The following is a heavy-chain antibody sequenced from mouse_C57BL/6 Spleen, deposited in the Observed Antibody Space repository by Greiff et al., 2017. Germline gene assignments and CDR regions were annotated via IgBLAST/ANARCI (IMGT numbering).Heavy chain of an antibody. CDR2: ILPSIGRT. V-gene: IGHV15-2*01. CDR1: DSEVFPLAY. J-gene: IGHJ1*03. CDR3: ASPRGKVTYWYFDV. Sequence: SGSELRSPGSSVKLSCKDFDSEVFPLAYMSWVRQKPGHGFEWIGGILPSIGRTIYGEKFEDKATLDADTLSNTAYLKLNSLTSEDSAIDYCASPRGKVTYWYFDVWGTGTTVTVSS. D-gene: IGHD2-13*01.